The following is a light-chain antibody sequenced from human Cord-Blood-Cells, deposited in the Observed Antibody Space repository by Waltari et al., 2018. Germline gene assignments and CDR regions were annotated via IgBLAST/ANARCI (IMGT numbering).Light chain of an antibody. CDR1: SLRSYY. CDR3: SARDSSGNQWV. V-gene: IGLV3-19*01. CDR2: GKN. Sequence: SSELTQDPAVSVALGQTVRITCQGDSLRSYYASRYQQKPGQAPVLVIYGKNNRPSGIPDRFSGSSSRNTASLTITGAQAEDEADYYCSARDSSGNQWVFGGGTKLTVL. J-gene: IGLJ3*02.